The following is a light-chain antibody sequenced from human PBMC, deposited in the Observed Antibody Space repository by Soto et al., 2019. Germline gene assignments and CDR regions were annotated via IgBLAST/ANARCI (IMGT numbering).Light chain of an antibody. CDR3: QSYDSSLSGSV. CDR2: GNS. J-gene: IGLJ2*01. V-gene: IGLV1-40*01. Sequence: QSVLTQPPSVSGASGQRVTISCTGSSSNIGAGYDVHWYQQLPGTAPKLLIYGNSNRPSGVPDRFSSSKSGTSASLAITGLQAEDEADYYCQSYDSSLSGSVFGGGTKVTVL. CDR1: SSNIGAGYD.